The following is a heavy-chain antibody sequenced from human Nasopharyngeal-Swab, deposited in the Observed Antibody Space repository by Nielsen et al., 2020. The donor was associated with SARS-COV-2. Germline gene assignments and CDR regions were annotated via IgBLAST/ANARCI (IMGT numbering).Heavy chain of an antibody. Sequence: WVRQAPGQGLEWMGWINTNTGNPTYAQGFTGRFVFSLDTSVSTAYLQISSLKAEDTAVYYCASTGLNWGYNYYYYMDVWGKGTTVTVSS. D-gene: IGHD7-27*01. J-gene: IGHJ6*03. CDR2: INTNTGNP. V-gene: IGHV7-4-1*02. CDR3: ASTGLNWGYNYYYYMDV.